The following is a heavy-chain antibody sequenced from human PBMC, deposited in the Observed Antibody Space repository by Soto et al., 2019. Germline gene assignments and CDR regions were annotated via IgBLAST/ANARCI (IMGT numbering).Heavy chain of an antibody. CDR2: IYYSGST. Sequence: TSETLSLTCTVSGGSISSYYWSWIRQPPGKGLEWIGYIYYSGSTNYNPSLKSRVTISVDTSKNQFSLKLSSVTAADTAVYYCARGGEDYGDYGINWFDPWGQGTLVTVSS. D-gene: IGHD4-17*01. CDR3: ARGGEDYGDYGINWFDP. J-gene: IGHJ5*02. V-gene: IGHV4-59*01. CDR1: GGSISSYY.